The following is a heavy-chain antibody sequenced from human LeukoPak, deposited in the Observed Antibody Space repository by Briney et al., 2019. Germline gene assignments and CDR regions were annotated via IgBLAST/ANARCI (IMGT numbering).Heavy chain of an antibody. CDR3: ARDQDAITFGGVIVC. D-gene: IGHD3-16*02. J-gene: IGHJ4*02. V-gene: IGHV1-2*06. CDR2: INPNSGGT. CDR1: GYTFTGYY. Sequence: ASVKVSCKASGYTFTGYYMHWVRQAPGQGLEWMGRINPNSGGTNYAQKFQGRVTMTRDTSISTAYMELSRLRSDDTAVYYCARDQDAITFGGVIVCWGQGTLVTVSS.